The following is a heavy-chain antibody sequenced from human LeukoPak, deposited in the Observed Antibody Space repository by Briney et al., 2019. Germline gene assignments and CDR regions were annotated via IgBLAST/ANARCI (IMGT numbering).Heavy chain of an antibody. Sequence: PGGSLRLSCAASGFTFSSYWMSWVRQAPGKGLEWVSSITSSSSYIYYADSVKGRFTISRDNAKNSLYLQMNSLRAEDTAVYYCAKVRSTMIVVVPHGSDFDLWGQGTMVTVSS. V-gene: IGHV3-21*01. CDR2: ITSSSSYI. D-gene: IGHD3-22*01. J-gene: IGHJ3*01. CDR1: GFTFSSYW. CDR3: AKVRSTMIVVVPHGSDFDL.